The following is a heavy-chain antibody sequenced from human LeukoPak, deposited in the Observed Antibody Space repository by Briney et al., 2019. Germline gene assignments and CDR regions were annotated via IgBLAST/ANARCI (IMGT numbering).Heavy chain of an antibody. CDR1: GGTFSRFG. CDR2: IIPLLGTS. V-gene: IGHV1-69*04. CDR3: AGDRDDDVFTGYFKY. J-gene: IGHJ4*02. Sequence: GSSVKVSCKASGGTFSRFGVSWVRQAPGQGPEWMGRIIPLLGTSNYAQKFQGRVTISADTPTSTAYMALSSLTSEDTATYYCAGDRDDDVFTGYFKYWGQGSLVTVSS. D-gene: IGHD3-9*01.